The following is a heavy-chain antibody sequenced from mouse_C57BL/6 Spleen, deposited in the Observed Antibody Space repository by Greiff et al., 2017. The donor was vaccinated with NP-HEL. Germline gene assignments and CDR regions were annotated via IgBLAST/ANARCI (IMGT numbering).Heavy chain of an antibody. CDR1: GFNIKDYY. J-gene: IGHJ4*01. D-gene: IGHD2-5*01. CDR3: ARWGSNYLYAMDY. Sequence: EVMLVESGAELVKPGASVKLSCTASGFNIKDYYMHWVKQRTEQGLEWIGRIDPEDGETKYDPKFQGKATITADTSSNTAYLQLSSLTSEDTAVEYCARWGSNYLYAMDYWGQGTSVTVSS. CDR2: IDPEDGET. V-gene: IGHV14-2*01.